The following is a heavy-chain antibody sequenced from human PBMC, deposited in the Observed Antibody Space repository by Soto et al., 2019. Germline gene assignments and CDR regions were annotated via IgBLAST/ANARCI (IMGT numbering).Heavy chain of an antibody. Sequence: SETLSLTCTVSGYSINNGYHWAWIRQPPGKGLEWIGSIYHSGTTFYNPSLKNQVIISVDTSNNQFSLQLTSVTAADTAIYYCAKENCLHGGCYSFDYWGQGTPVTVSS. D-gene: IGHD2-15*01. CDR2: IYHSGTT. CDR1: GYSINNGYH. J-gene: IGHJ4*02. CDR3: AKENCLHGGCYSFDY. V-gene: IGHV4-38-2*02.